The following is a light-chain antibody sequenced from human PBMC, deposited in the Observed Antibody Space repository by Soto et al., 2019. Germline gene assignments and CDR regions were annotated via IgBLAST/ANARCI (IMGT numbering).Light chain of an antibody. Sequence: QAVVTQPASVSGSPGQSITISCTGTSTDVGGYDYVSWYQQHPGQVPKLMIYEVRKRPSGVSDRFSASKSGNTASLTISGLQADDEADYYCSSFTSSHTRVFGTGTKVTVL. CDR2: EVR. J-gene: IGLJ1*01. CDR1: STDVGGYDY. V-gene: IGLV2-14*01. CDR3: SSFTSSHTRV.